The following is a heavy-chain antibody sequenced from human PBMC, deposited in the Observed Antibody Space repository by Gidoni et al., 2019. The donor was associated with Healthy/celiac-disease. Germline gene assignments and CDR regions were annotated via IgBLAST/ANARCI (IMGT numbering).Heavy chain of an antibody. CDR1: GFTFSSYS. D-gene: IGHD3-10*01. CDR3: ARVNRGLHPSNYYYGMDV. J-gene: IGHJ6*02. Sequence: EVQLVESGGGLVPPGGSLRLSCAASGFTFSSYSMNWVRQAPGKGLEWVSYISSSSSTIYYADSVKGRFTISRDNAKNSLYLQMNSLRDEDTAVYYCARVNRGLHPSNYYYGMDVWGQGTTVTVSS. V-gene: IGHV3-48*02. CDR2: ISSSSSTI.